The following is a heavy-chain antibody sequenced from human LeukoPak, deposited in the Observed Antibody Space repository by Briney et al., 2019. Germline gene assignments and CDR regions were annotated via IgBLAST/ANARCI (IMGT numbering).Heavy chain of an antibody. J-gene: IGHJ6*02. Sequence: GGSLRLSCAVSGFTFSSYWMDWARQGPGKGLVWVARIKGDGSSVIYADSVKGRFTISRDNAKNSLYPQMNSLRDEDTAVYYCAGARTYYYAMDVWGQGTTVTVSS. V-gene: IGHV3-74*01. CDR2: IKGDGSSV. CDR1: GFTFSSYW. CDR3: AGARTYYYAMDV.